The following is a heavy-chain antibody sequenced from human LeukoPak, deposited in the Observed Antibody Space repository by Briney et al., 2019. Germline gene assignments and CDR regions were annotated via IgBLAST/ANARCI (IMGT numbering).Heavy chain of an antibody. Sequence: SETLSLTCTVSGGSISSSSYYWGWIRQPPGQGLEWIGSIYYSGSTYYNPSLKSRVTISVDTSKNQFSLKLSSVTAADTAVYYCARREQQLVPYYYYYYMDVWGKGTTVTVSS. V-gene: IGHV4-39*01. D-gene: IGHD6-13*01. CDR3: ARREQQLVPYYYYYYMDV. CDR1: GGSISSSSYY. CDR2: IYYSGST. J-gene: IGHJ6*03.